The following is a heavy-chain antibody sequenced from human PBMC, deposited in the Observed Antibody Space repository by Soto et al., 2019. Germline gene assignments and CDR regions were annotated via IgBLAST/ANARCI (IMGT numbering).Heavy chain of an antibody. CDR1: GGTFSSYA. CDR2: IIPIFGTA. Sequence: GASVKVSCKASGGTFSSYAISWVRQAPGQGLEWMGGIIPIFGTANYAQKFQGRVTITADESTSTAYMELSSLRSEDTAVYYCARSRVLIEGYPRDSSGYYSSGSYWYFDLWGRGTLVTVSS. D-gene: IGHD3-22*01. CDR3: ARSRVLIEGYPRDSSGYYSSGSYWYFDL. J-gene: IGHJ2*01. V-gene: IGHV1-69*13.